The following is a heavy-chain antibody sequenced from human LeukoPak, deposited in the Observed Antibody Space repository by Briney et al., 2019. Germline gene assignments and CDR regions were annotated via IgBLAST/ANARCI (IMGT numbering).Heavy chain of an antibody. J-gene: IGHJ4*02. CDR2: IRYDGSNK. V-gene: IGHV3-30*02. CDR3: AKRHYYDSGGYSFDY. Sequence: GGSLRLSCAASGFTFSTYGMHWVRQAPGKGLEWVAFIRYDGSNKYYADSVKGRFTISRDNSENTLYLQMNILRTEDTAVYYCAKRHYYDSGGYSFDYWGQGTLVTVSS. CDR1: GFTFSTYG. D-gene: IGHD3-22*01.